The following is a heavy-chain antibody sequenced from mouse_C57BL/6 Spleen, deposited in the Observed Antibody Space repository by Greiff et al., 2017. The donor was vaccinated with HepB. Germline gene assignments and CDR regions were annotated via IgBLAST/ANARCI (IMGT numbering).Heavy chain of an antibody. J-gene: IGHJ3*01. V-gene: IGHV3-6*01. D-gene: IGHD2-3*01. CDR1: GYSITSGYY. Sequence: EVQLQESGPGLVKPSQSLSLTCSVTGYSITSGYYWNWIRQFPGNKLEWMGYISYEGSNNYNPSLKNRISITRDTSKNQFFLKLNSVTTEDTATYYCARDDGYYGWFAYWGQGTLVTVSA. CDR3: ARDDGYYGWFAY. CDR2: ISYEGSN.